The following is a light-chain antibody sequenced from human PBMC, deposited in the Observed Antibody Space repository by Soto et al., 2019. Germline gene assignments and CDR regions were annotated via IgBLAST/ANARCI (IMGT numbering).Light chain of an antibody. CDR3: QQSYSTPFT. Sequence: DIQMTQSPSSLSASVGDRVTITCRASQSISIYLNWYQQKPGKAPKLLIYAASSLHSGVPSRFSGSGSGTDFTLTISSLQPEDFATYYCQQSYSTPFTFGPGTKVDIK. V-gene: IGKV1-39*01. CDR1: QSISIY. J-gene: IGKJ3*01. CDR2: AAS.